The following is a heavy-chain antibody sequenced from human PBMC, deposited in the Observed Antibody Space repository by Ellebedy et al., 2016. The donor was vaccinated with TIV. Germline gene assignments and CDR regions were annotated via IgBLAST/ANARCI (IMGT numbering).Heavy chain of an antibody. D-gene: IGHD1-14*01. J-gene: IGHJ1*01. Sequence: AASVKVSCKASGYTSSGYHIHWVRQAPGQGLEWMGIINPSGGSTRYTQKFQGRVTLTRDKSTSTVYMELTSLKSEDTAVYYCARLSDRGEHWGQGTLVTVSS. V-gene: IGHV1-46*01. CDR1: GYTSSGYH. CDR3: ARLSDRGEH. CDR2: INPSGGST.